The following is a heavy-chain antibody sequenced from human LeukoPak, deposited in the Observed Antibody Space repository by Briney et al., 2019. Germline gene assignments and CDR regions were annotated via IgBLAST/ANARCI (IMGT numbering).Heavy chain of an antibody. J-gene: IGHJ4*02. CDR3: ARARTAVTDLWY. D-gene: IGHD4-17*01. Sequence: PSETLSLTCTVSGYSISGGYYWGWIRPPPGKGLEWIGSIYHSGSTYYNPSLKSRVTISVDTSTNQFSLKLTSVTAADTAVYYCARARTAVTDLWYWGQGTLVTVSS. CDR1: GYSISGGYY. CDR2: IYHSGST. V-gene: IGHV4-38-2*02.